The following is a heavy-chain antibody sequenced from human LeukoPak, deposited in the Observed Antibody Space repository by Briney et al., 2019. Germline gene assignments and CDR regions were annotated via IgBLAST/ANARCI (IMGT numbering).Heavy chain of an antibody. D-gene: IGHD5-18*01. CDR2: ISSSSSYI. J-gene: IGHJ6*03. Sequence: GGSLRLSCAAFGFTFSSYSMNWVRQAPGKGLEWVSSISSSSSYIYYADSVKGRFTISRDNAKNSLYLQMNSLRAEDTAVYYCARWIQLSYYYYYYYMDVWGKGTTVTVSS. CDR3: ARWIQLSYYYYYYYMDV. V-gene: IGHV3-21*01. CDR1: GFTFSSYS.